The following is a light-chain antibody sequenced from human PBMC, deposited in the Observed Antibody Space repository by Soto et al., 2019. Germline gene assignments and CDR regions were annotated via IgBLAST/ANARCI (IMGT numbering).Light chain of an antibody. CDR2: YDS. V-gene: IGLV3-21*01. J-gene: IGLJ2*01. Sequence: SYELTQPPSVSVAPGETARISCGGNNVGSRSVHWYQQKPGQAPFLVIYYDSYRPSGIPERFSGSNSGNTATLIISRVEAGDEADYYCQVWEDTGDHVVFGGGTKLTVL. CDR1: NVGSRS. CDR3: QVWEDTGDHVV.